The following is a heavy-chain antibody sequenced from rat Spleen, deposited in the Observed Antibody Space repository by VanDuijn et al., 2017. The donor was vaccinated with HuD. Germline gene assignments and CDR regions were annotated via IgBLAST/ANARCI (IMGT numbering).Heavy chain of an antibody. Sequence: EVQLVESGGGLVQPGRSLKLSCAASGFTFSDYGVAWVRQAPTTGLEWVATISYGDSSGHSGTYYRDSVRGRFTITRDDVKSTLSLQMDSLRSEDTATYYCARRHYGYTDYFDYWGQGVVVTVSS. CDR3: ARRHYGYTDYFDY. J-gene: IGHJ2*01. CDR2: ISYGDSSGHSGT. CDR1: GFTFSDYG. V-gene: IGHV5-29*01. D-gene: IGHD1-9*01.